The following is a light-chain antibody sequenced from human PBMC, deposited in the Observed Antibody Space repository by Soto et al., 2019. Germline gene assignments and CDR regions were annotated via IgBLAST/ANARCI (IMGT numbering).Light chain of an antibody. CDR1: QSVSSF. V-gene: IGKV3-11*01. J-gene: IGKJ1*01. CDR2: DAS. CDR3: QQRSSWWT. Sequence: EIVLTQSPATLSLSPGERATLSCRASQSVSSFLASYQQIPGQAPRLLIYDASNRTTGIPARFSGSGSGTDFTLTISSLEPEDFAVYYCQQRSSWWTFGQGTKVEIK.